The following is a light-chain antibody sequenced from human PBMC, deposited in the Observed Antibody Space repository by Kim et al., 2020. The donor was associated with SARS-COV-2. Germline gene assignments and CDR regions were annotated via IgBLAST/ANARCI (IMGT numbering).Light chain of an antibody. Sequence: QSVLTQPPSASGIPGQRVTISCSGSSSNIGSNNVVWYHQLPGAAPNLLIYSNNQRPSGIPDRFSGSRSGTSASLAISGLQSGDEADYYCAVWDDSLKQGVFGGGTQLTVL. V-gene: IGLV1-44*01. CDR1: SSNIGSNN. CDR2: SNN. J-gene: IGLJ3*02. CDR3: AVWDDSLKQGV.